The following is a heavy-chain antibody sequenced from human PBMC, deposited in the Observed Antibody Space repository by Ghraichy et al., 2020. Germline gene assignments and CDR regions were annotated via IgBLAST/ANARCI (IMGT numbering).Heavy chain of an antibody. CDR3: VRGGIAATEVH. CDR2: VKEDESEK. V-gene: IGHV3-7*04. J-gene: IGHJ4*02. D-gene: IGHD6-13*01. CDR1: GFTFSRSW. Sequence: GGSLRLSCAASGFTFSRSWMTWVRQAPGKGLEWVANVKEDESEKYYGDSVKGRFTISRDNAKNSLYLQMNSLRGEDTAVYYCVRGGIAATEVHWGQGTLVTVSS.